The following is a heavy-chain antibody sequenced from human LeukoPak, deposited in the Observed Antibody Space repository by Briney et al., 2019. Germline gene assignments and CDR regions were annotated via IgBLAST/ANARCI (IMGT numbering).Heavy chain of an antibody. V-gene: IGHV3-30-3*01. CDR1: GFSFSTYS. CDR2: ISYDGSNK. CDR3: AKGGRRCGRVLPPGTSCYTDYFDY. J-gene: IGHJ4*02. D-gene: IGHD2-2*02. Sequence: PGGSLRLSCAASGFSFSTYSLHWVRQALGRGLEWVSLISYDGSNKYYADSVGGRFTVSRDNSQRTLYLQMNSLRAEDTAVYYCAKGGRRCGRVLPPGTSCYTDYFDYWGQGTLVTVSS.